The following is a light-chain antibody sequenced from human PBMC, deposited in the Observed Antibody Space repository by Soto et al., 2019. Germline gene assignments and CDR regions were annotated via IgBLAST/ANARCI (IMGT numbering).Light chain of an antibody. Sequence: EIVMTQSPATLSVSPGERATLSCRASQSVSGNLAWYQQKPGQAPRLLIYGASTRATGIPARFSGSGSGTEFTLIIISLQSEDFAVYYCQQYNNWSPVTFGGGTKVEIK. J-gene: IGKJ4*01. CDR1: QSVSGN. V-gene: IGKV3-15*01. CDR2: GAS. CDR3: QQYNNWSPVT.